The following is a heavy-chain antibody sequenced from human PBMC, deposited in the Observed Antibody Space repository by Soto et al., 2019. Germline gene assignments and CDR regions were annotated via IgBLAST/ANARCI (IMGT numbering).Heavy chain of an antibody. CDR1: ALTSSSYA. D-gene: IGHD3-16*01. J-gene: IGHJ4*02. CDR2: ITGSGGSST. V-gene: IGHV3-23*01. Sequence: EVQLLESGGGLVQPGGSLRLSCVASALTSSSYAMSWVRQAPGKGLEWVSTITGSGGSSTYYADAVKGRFTIFRDNSKNTLYLQMNSLRAEDTAVYYCAKSLGGSVYYPTGYWGQGTLVTVSS. CDR3: AKSLGGSVYYPTGY.